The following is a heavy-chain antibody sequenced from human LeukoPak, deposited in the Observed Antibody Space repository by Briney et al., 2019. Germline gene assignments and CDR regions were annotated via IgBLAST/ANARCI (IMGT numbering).Heavy chain of an antibody. V-gene: IGHV1-18*01. Sequence: GASVKVSCKTSGYTFTSYGISWVRQAPGQGLEWMGWISAYNGNTNYAEKLQGRVTMSIDTSTSTAYMELRSLRSDDTAVYYCALLSSNYPDLDYWGQGTLVTVSS. CDR2: ISAYNGNT. CDR3: ALLSSNYPDLDY. D-gene: IGHD4-11*01. CDR1: GYTFTSYG. J-gene: IGHJ4*02.